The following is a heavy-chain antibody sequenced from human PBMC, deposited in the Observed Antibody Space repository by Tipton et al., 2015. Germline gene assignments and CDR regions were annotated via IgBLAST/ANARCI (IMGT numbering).Heavy chain of an antibody. V-gene: IGHV3-49*04. Sequence: RSLRLSCAASGFSFSSDSMNWVRQAPGKGLQWVGAIRSKTSGGATHYAASLKGRFTISRDDSKNIAYLQMDSLKADDTAFYYCTRGRVVTNDYWGQGTLVTVSS. CDR1: GFSFSSDS. J-gene: IGHJ4*02. CDR2: IRSKTSGGAT. D-gene: IGHD2-21*02. CDR3: TRGRVVTNDY.